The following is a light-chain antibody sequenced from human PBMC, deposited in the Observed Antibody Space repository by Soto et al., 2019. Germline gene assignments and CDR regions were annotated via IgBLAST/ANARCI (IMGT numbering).Light chain of an antibody. V-gene: IGLV2-11*01. CDR2: DVS. CDR1: SSDVGGYNY. CDR3: CSYAGSYTVV. J-gene: IGLJ2*01. Sequence: QSVLTHPRSVSGSPGQSVTISCTGTSSDVGGYNYVSWYQQHPGKAPKLMIYDVSKRPSGVPDRFSGSKSGNTASLTISGLQAEDEADYYCCSYAGSYTVVFGGGTKVTVL.